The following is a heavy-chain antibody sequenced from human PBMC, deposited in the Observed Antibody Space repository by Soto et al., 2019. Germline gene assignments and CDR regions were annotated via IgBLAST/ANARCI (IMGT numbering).Heavy chain of an antibody. CDR2: IIPIFGTA. D-gene: IGHD1-20*01. J-gene: IGHJ6*02. V-gene: IGHV1-69*13. CDR1: GGTFSSYA. Sequence: SVKVSCKASGGTFSSYAISWVRQAPGQGLEWMGGIIPIFGTANYAQKFQGRVTITADESTSTAYMELSSLRSEDTAVYYCARNYNWNDVSTRGHYYYGMDVWGQGTTVTVSS. CDR3: ARNYNWNDVSTRGHYYYGMDV.